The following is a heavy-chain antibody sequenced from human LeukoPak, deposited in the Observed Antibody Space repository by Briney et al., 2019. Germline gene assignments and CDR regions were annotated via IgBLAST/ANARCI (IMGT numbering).Heavy chain of an antibody. D-gene: IGHD2-21*01. J-gene: IGHJ4*02. CDR3: VRWGSAKDFDY. CDR1: GFTFNIYG. V-gene: IGHV3-33*01. CDR2: IWYDGSNE. Sequence: GGSLRLSCGASGFTFNIYGIHWVRQAPGKGLEWVAVIWYDGSNEYYADPVKGRFSISRDNSKNTVHLQMNSVRVEDTAVYYCVRWGSAKDFDYWGQGTLLTVSS.